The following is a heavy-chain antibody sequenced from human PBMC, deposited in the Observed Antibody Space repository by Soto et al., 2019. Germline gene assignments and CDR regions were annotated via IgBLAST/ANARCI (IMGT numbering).Heavy chain of an antibody. CDR1: VFTFSSYA. Sequence: VGSVRLSCAASVFTFSSYAMHCVRHSPGKWLEWVAVISYDGSNKYYADSVKGRFTISRDNSKNTLYLQMNILRDEDTAVYYCARDQGIAAAGPLDAFHIWDQATMVTLSS. D-gene: IGHD6-13*01. J-gene: IGHJ3*02. CDR3: ARDQGIAAAGPLDAFHI. V-gene: IGHV3-30-3*01. CDR2: ISYDGSNK.